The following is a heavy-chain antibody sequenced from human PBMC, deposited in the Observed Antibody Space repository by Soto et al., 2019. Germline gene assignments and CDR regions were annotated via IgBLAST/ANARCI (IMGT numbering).Heavy chain of an antibody. Sequence: SETLSLTCTVSGGFISSGGYYWSWIRQHPGKGLEWIGYIYYSGSTNYNPSLKSRVTISVDTSKNQFSLKLSSVTAADTAMYYCARTQRQWAHVDEWGQGTLVTVSS. CDR2: IYYSGST. CDR3: ARTQRQWAHVDE. D-gene: IGHD6-19*01. J-gene: IGHJ4*02. CDR1: GGFISSGGYY. V-gene: IGHV4-61*08.